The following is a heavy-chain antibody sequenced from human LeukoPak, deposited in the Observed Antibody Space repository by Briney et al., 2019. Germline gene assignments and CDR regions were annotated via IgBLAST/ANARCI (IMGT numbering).Heavy chain of an antibody. CDR3: ARDQSGSYCIDY. CDR2: ISYDGSNK. CDR1: GFTFSRHG. J-gene: IGHJ4*02. D-gene: IGHD1-26*01. Sequence: GGSLRLSCAASGFTFSRHGMHWVRQAPGKGLEWVAVISYDGSNKDCADSVKGRFTISGDNSKNTLYLQMNSLRAEDTAVYYCARDQSGSYCIDYWGQGTLVTVSA. V-gene: IGHV3-30*03.